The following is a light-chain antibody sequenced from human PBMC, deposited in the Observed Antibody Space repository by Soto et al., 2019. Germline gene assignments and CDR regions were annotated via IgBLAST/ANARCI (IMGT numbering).Light chain of an antibody. Sequence: DIQMTQSPSSLSASVGDRVTISCRASQNIRTFLNWYQQEPGKAPNLLIYGAFNLQSGVPSRFNGSGSGTDFTLTISSLQRGDFAIYYCQQSYSPPRTFGGRTRLAIK. J-gene: IGKJ2*02. CDR1: QNIRTF. CDR3: QQSYSPPRT. CDR2: GAF. V-gene: IGKV1-39*01.